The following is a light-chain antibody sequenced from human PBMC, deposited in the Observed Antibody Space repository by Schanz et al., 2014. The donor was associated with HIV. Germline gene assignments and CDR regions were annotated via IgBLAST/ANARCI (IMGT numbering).Light chain of an antibody. CDR3: QQNVDIPYT. J-gene: IGKJ3*01. CDR1: QTVSSN. V-gene: IGKV3-15*01. Sequence: EIVLTQSPATLSLSPGERATLSCRASQTVSSNLAWYQQKPGQAPRLLIFGASTRATGVPVRFSGSGSGTEFTLTISSLQSEDFATYFCQQNVDIPYTFGLGTKVD. CDR2: GAS.